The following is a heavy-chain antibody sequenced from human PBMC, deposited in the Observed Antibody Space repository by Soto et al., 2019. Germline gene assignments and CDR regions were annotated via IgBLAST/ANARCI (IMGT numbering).Heavy chain of an antibody. Sequence: SETLSLTCTVSGGSIGTYYWSWIRQPPGKGLEWIGYVFYSGSANYNPSLKSRVTMSVDTSKNQFSLTLTSINTADTAVYYCARSSNWFLSPFDYWGQGILVTVSS. CDR3: ARSSNWFLSPFDY. D-gene: IGHD6-13*01. V-gene: IGHV4-59*01. CDR2: VFYSGSA. CDR1: GGSIGTYY. J-gene: IGHJ4*02.